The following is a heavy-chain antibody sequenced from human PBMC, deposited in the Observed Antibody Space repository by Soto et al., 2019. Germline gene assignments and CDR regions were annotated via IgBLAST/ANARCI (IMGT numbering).Heavy chain of an antibody. CDR3: ARDYYGSGRGYYFDY. CDR2: IYYSGST. Sequence: SETLSLTCTVSGGSISSGGYYWSWIRQHPGKGLEWIGYIYYSGSTYYNPSLKSRVTISVDTSKNQFSLKLSSVTAADTAVYYCARDYYGSGRGYYFDYWGQGTLVTVSS. D-gene: IGHD3-10*01. CDR1: GGSISSGGYY. J-gene: IGHJ4*02. V-gene: IGHV4-31*03.